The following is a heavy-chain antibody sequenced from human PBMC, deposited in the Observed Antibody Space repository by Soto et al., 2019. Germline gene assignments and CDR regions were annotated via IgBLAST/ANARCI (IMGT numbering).Heavy chain of an antibody. V-gene: IGHV3-23*01. Sequence: PGGSLRLSCAASGVTFSSYSMSWVRQAPGKGLEWVWAISGSGGSTYYADSVKGRFTISRDNSKNTLYLQMNSLRAEDTAVYYCAKGRTGYYFDYWGQGTLVTVSS. J-gene: IGHJ4*02. CDR3: AKGRTGYYFDY. D-gene: IGHD3-9*01. CDR2: ISGSGGST. CDR1: GVTFSSYS.